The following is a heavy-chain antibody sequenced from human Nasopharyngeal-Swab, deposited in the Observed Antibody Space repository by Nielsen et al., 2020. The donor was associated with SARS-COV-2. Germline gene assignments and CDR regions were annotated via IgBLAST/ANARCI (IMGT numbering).Heavy chain of an antibody. CDR3: ARDRIEITIFGVVYYGMDV. Sequence: SVKVSCKASGGTFSSYAICWVRHAPGQGIAGMGGIIPIFGTANYAQKFQGRVTITADKSTSTAYIELSSLRSEDTAVYYCARDRIEITIFGVVYYGMDVWGQGTTVTVSS. CDR2: IIPIFGTA. V-gene: IGHV1-69*06. CDR1: GGTFSSYA. D-gene: IGHD3-3*01. J-gene: IGHJ6*02.